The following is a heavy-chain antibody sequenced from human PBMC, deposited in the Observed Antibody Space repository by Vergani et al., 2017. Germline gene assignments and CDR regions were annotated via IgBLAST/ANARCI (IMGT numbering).Heavy chain of an antibody. CDR3: ARDLGDIVATTPGADYFDY. J-gene: IGHJ4*02. Sequence: QVQLVQSGAEVKKPGASVKVSCKASGYTFTSYGISWVRQAPGQGLEWMGWISAYNGNTNYAQKLQGRVTMTTDTSTSTAYMELRSLRSDDTAVSYCARDLGDIVATTPGADYFDYWGQGTLVTVSS. D-gene: IGHD5-12*01. CDR1: GYTFTSYG. V-gene: IGHV1-18*01. CDR2: ISAYNGNT.